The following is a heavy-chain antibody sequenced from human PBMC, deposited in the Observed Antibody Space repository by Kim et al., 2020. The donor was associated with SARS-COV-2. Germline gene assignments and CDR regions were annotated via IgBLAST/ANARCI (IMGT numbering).Heavy chain of an antibody. CDR1: GYTFTSYA. Sequence: ASVKVSCKASGYTFTSYAMNWVRQAPGQGLEWMGWINTNTGNPTYAQGFTGRFVFSLDTSVSTAYLQISSLKAEDTAVYYCARVGILTGYLYYFDYWGQGTLVTVSS. CDR2: INTNTGNP. D-gene: IGHD3-9*01. V-gene: IGHV7-4-1*02. J-gene: IGHJ4*02. CDR3: ARVGILTGYLYYFDY.